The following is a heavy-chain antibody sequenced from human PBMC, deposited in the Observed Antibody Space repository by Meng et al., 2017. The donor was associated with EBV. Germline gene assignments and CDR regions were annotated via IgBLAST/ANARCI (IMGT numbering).Heavy chain of an antibody. CDR2: LHHSGST. D-gene: IGHD3-9*01. Sequence: QVQLQQWGAGLLKPPETLSLRCAVYGGSVNAYFWSWIRQPPGKGLEWNGELHHSGSTNYNPSLKSRLRISVDTSKNQFSLNLTSVTAADTAVYYCARVSPKRYFDYLAPPDYWGQGTLVTVSA. V-gene: IGHV4-34*01. J-gene: IGHJ4*02. CDR1: GGSVNAYF. CDR3: ARVSPKRYFDYLAPPDY.